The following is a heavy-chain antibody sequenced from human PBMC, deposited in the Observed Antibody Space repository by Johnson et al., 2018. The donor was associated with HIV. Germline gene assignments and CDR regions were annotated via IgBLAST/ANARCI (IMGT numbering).Heavy chain of an antibody. Sequence: VQLVESGGGLVKPGGSLRLSCAASGFTFSNAWMSWVRQAPGKGLEWVGRIKSKTDGGTTDYAAPVKGRFTISRENAKNSLYLQMNNLRAGDTAIYYCAREAVGTTCPIDIWGQGTMVTVSS. J-gene: IGHJ3*02. CDR3: AREAVGTTCPIDI. D-gene: IGHD1-26*01. CDR2: IKSKTDGGTT. V-gene: IGHV3-15*01. CDR1: GFTFSNAW.